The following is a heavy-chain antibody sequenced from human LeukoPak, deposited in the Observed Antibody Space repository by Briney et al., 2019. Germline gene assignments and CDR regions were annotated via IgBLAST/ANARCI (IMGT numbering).Heavy chain of an antibody. CDR2: FYTSGST. D-gene: IGHD3-22*01. V-gene: IGHV4-61*02. CDR1: GDSISSGRYY. Sequence: SQTLSLTCTVSGDSISSGRYYWSWIRQPAGKGLEWIGRFYTSGSTNYNPSLKSRVTISVDTSKNQFSLQLSSVTAADTAVYYCARLYYDSSGYYYYYYYYYMDVWGKGTTVTVSS. J-gene: IGHJ6*03. CDR3: ARLYYDSSGYYYYYYYYYMDV.